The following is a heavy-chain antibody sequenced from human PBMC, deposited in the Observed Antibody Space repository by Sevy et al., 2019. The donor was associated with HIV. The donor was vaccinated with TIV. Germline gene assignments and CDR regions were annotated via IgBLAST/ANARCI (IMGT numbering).Heavy chain of an antibody. CDR2: IIPIFGTA. Sequence: ASVKVSCKASGGTFSSYAISWVRQAPGQGLEWMGGIIPIFGTANYAQKFQGRVTSTADESTSSAYMELSSSRSEDTAVDYCARNSNYYDDSSGYYFDYWGQGTLVTVSS. D-gene: IGHD3-22*01. J-gene: IGHJ4*02. CDR1: GGTFSSYA. CDR3: ARNSNYYDDSSGYYFDY. V-gene: IGHV1-69*13.